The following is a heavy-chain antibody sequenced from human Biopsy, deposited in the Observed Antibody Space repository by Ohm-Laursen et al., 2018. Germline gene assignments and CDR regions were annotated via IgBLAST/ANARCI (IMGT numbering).Heavy chain of an antibody. D-gene: IGHD1-26*01. V-gene: IGHV1-69*01. CDR1: GGTFINYA. CDR2: IIPMFGTA. J-gene: IGHJ4*02. Sequence: GSSVKVSCKASGGTFINYALSWVRQAPGQGLEWMGGIIPMFGTANYAQMFQGRVTISADESTSTSYMELSSLTTEDTAIYYCARGPHSGSHSCFDYWGRGTLVTVSS. CDR3: ARGPHSGSHSCFDY.